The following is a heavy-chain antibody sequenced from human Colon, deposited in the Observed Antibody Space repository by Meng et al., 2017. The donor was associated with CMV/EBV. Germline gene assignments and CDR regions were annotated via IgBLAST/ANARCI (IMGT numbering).Heavy chain of an antibody. CDR3: ARDRVGTVTTPDGYFYYGLEV. CDR1: GFTFSSDV. Sequence: GESLKISCAASGFTFSSDVMHWVRQAPGKGLVWVARISHDGTITTYVDSVKGRFTISRDNARNTLYLQMNSLRAEDTAVYYCARDRVGTVTTPDGYFYYGLEVWGQGTTVTVSS. J-gene: IGHJ6*02. V-gene: IGHV3-74*03. D-gene: IGHD4-11*01. CDR2: ISHDGTIT.